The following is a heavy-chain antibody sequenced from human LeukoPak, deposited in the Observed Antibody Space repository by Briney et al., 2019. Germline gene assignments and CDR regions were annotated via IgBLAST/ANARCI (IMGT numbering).Heavy chain of an antibody. Sequence: PSETLSLTCSVSGGSISSGVYYWGWVRQPPEEGLEWIGGIHSSGSTFYNPSLKSRVAISRDTSKNQFSLRLSSVTAADTALYYCVRDNGNWDIDYWGQGTLVTVSS. CDR2: IHSSGST. D-gene: IGHD7-27*01. V-gene: IGHV4-39*07. CDR3: VRDNGNWDIDY. CDR1: GGSISSGVYY. J-gene: IGHJ4*02.